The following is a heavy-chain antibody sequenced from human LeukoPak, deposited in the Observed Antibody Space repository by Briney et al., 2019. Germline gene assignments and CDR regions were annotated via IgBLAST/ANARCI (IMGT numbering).Heavy chain of an antibody. Sequence: GGSLRLSCAASGFTFSSYWMHWVRQAPGKGLVWVSRINSDGSSTSYADSVKGRFTISRDNAKNMLFLQMNSLRDEDTAIYYCVRGLAEAAGVDSWGQGTLVTVSS. D-gene: IGHD6-25*01. CDR3: VRGLAEAAGVDS. CDR1: GFTFSSYW. CDR2: INSDGSST. V-gene: IGHV3-74*01. J-gene: IGHJ4*02.